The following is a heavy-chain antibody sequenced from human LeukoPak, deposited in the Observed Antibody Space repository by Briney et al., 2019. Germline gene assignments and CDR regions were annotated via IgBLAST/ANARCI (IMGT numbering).Heavy chain of an antibody. CDR3: ASYYYNSGRSGAFDI. D-gene: IGHD3-10*01. CDR1: GFTFSSYG. V-gene: IGHV3-30*02. CDR2: IRYDGSNK. J-gene: IGHJ3*02. Sequence: GGSLRLSCAASGFTFSSYGMHWVRQVPGKGLEWVAFIRYDGSNKYYADSVKGRFTISRDNSKNTLYLQMNSLRAEDTAVYYCASYYYNSGRSGAFDIWGQGTMVTVSS.